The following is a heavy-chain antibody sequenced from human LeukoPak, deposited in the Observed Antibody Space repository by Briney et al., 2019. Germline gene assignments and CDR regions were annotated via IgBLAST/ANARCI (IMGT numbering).Heavy chain of an antibody. Sequence: GGSLRLSCAASGFTFSSYGMHWVRQAPGKGLEWVAFIRYDGSNKYYADSVKGRFTISRDNSKNTLYLQMNSLRAEDTAVYYCASDPSGSGWYYFDYWGQGTLVTVSS. CDR2: IRYDGSNK. CDR1: GFTFSSYG. V-gene: IGHV3-30*02. J-gene: IGHJ4*02. CDR3: ASDPSGSGWYYFDY. D-gene: IGHD6-19*01.